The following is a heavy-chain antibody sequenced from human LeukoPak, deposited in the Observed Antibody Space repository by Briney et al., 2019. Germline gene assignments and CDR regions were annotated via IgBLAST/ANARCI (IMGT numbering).Heavy chain of an antibody. CDR2: ISASGAAT. D-gene: IGHD5-12*01. CDR1: RFTFGNFA. CDR3: AKGKTYEHFDS. V-gene: IGHV3-23*01. J-gene: IGHJ4*02. Sequence: GGSLRLSCAASRFTFGNFAMSWVRQAPGKGLEWVSGISASGAATYYPDSVKGRFTISRDNSKNTLYLQMNSLRAEDTALYYCAKGKTYEHFDSWGQGTLVTVSS.